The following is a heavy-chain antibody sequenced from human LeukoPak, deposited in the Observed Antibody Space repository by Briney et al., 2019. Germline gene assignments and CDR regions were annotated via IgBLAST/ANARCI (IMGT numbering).Heavy chain of an antibody. V-gene: IGHV3-74*01. D-gene: IGHD3-10*01. Sequence: GGSLRLSCAASGFTFSSYWMHWVRQAPGRGLVWVSRINSDGSSTSYADSVKGRFTISRDNAKNTLYLQMNSLRAEDTAVYYCARDGAYGSGSYSHFDYWGQGTLVTVSS. CDR3: ARDGAYGSGSYSHFDY. CDR1: GFTFSSYW. CDR2: INSDGSST. J-gene: IGHJ4*02.